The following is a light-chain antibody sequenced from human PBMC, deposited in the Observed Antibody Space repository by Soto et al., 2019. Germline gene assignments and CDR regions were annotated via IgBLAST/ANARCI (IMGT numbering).Light chain of an antibody. CDR1: SSDVGSYNL. Sequence: QSVLTEPASVSASLGQWITISCTGKSSDVGSYNLVSWYQQHPGKAPKLMIYEVSKRPSGVSNRFSGSKSGNTASLTISGLQAEDEADYYCCSFAGSSTPLYVFGTGTKVPV. V-gene: IGLV2-23*02. CDR2: EVS. J-gene: IGLJ1*01. CDR3: CSFAGSSTPLYV.